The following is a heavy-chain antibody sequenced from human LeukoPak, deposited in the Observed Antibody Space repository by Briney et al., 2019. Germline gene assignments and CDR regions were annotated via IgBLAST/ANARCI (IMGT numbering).Heavy chain of an antibody. CDR1: GYTFTDYY. J-gene: IGHJ3*02. D-gene: IGHD1-26*01. Sequence: ATVKISCKVSGYTFTDYYMHWVQQAPGKWLEWMGLVDPEDGETIYAEKFQGRVTITADTSTDTAYMELSSLRSEDTAVYYCATGIVGATVGGDAFDIWGQGTMVTVSS. CDR3: ATGIVGATVGGDAFDI. V-gene: IGHV1-69-2*01. CDR2: VDPEDGET.